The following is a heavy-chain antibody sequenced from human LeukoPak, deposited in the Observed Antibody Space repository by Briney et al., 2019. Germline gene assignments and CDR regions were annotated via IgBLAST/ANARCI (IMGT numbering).Heavy chain of an antibody. D-gene: IGHD3-22*01. V-gene: IGHV3-30*18. CDR2: ISYDGSSE. Sequence: QSGGSLRLSCAVSGSIFRNYGMHWVRQAPGKGLEWVAVISYDGSSEYYADSVKGRFTISRDNSKNTLYLQMNSLRAEDTAVYYCAQAGQDYYDSSGSLKNWFDPWGQGTLVTVSS. CDR1: GSIFRNYG. CDR3: AQAGQDYYDSSGSLKNWFDP. J-gene: IGHJ5*02.